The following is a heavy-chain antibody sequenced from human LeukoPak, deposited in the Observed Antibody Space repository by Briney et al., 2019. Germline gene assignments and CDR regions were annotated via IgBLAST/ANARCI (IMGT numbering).Heavy chain of an antibody. D-gene: IGHD6-19*01. CDR1: GFTFSRYA. V-gene: IGHV3-23*01. CDR3: AYGGIAVATRSYYFDY. CDR2: ISGNGGST. J-gene: IGHJ4*02. Sequence: GGSLRLSCAASGFTFSRYAMSWVRQAPGKGLEWVSAISGNGGSTYYADSVKGRFTISRDNSKNTLYLQMNSLRAEDTAVYYCAYGGIAVATRSYYFDYWGQGTLVTVSS.